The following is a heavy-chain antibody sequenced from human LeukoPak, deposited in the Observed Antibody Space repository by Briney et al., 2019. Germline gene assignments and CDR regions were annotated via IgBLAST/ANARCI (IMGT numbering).Heavy chain of an antibody. J-gene: IGHJ4*02. CDR2: INHSGST. CDR1: GGSFSGYY. Sequence: SETPSLTCAVYGGSFSGYYWSWIRQPPGKGLEWIGEINHSGSTNYNPSLKSRVTISVDTSKNQFSLKLSSVTAADTAVYYCARGLARGLRHFDWLFTAFDYWGQGTLVTVSS. D-gene: IGHD3-9*01. V-gene: IGHV4-34*01. CDR3: ARGLARGLRHFDWLFTAFDY.